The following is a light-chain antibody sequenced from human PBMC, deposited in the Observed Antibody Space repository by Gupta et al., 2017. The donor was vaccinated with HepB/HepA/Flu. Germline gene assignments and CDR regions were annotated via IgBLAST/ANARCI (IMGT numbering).Light chain of an antibody. CDR3: QVWDSSSDHPVV. V-gene: IGLV3-21*04. CDR2: YDS. CDR1: NIGSKS. Sequence: SYVLTQPPSVSVALGKTARITCGGNNIGSKSVHWYQQKPGQAPVLVIYYDSDRPSGIPERFSGSNSGNTATLTISRVEAGDEADYYCQVWDSSSDHPVVFGGGTKLTVL. J-gene: IGLJ2*01.